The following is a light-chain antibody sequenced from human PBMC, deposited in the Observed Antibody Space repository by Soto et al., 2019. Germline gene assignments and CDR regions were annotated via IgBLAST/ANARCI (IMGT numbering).Light chain of an antibody. CDR3: QQDNSYPYT. CDR1: QSVKSW. J-gene: IGKJ2*01. Sequence: DIQMTQSPSTLSASVGDRVTITCRASQSVKSWLAWYQQKPGKAPKLLIYKASSLQTGVPSRFSGSGSGTEFTLTISSLQPDDSATYYCQQDNSYPYTFGQGNRLDVK. CDR2: KAS. V-gene: IGKV1-5*03.